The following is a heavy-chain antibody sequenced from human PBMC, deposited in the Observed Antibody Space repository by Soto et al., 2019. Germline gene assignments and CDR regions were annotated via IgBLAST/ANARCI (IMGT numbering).Heavy chain of an antibody. CDR1: GFTFTSYS. Sequence: PGGSVRLSCAACGFTFTSYSMNWVRQAPGKWVEWVSSISSTTNYIYSVDSMKGRFTISRDNAKNSLYLEMNSLRAEDTAVYYCASESEDLTSNFAYWGQVNLITVSS. CDR3: ASESEDLTSNFAY. CDR2: ISSTTNYI. J-gene: IGHJ4*02. V-gene: IGHV3-21*06.